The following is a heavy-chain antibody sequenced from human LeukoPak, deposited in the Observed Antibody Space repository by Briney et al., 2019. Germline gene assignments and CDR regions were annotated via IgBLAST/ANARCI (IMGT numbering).Heavy chain of an antibody. Sequence: GGSLRLSCAASGFTFSSAWMTWVRQAPGKGLEWVGHIKSKADGGTTDYAAPAKGRFTISRDDSKNTLSLQMNSLNYEDTAVYYCTTDPFMLDVYHFHYWGQGTLVTVSS. V-gene: IGHV3-15*01. CDR3: TTDPFMLDVYHFHY. J-gene: IGHJ4*02. CDR1: GFTFSSAW. CDR2: IKSKADGGTT. D-gene: IGHD5/OR15-5a*01.